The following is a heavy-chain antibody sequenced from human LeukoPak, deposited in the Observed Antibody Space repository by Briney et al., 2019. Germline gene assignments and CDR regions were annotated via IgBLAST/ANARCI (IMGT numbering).Heavy chain of an antibody. CDR2: IYPSDSDT. D-gene: IGHD2-2*01. Sequence: GESLKISCKGSGYSFTSHWIGWVRQMPGKGLEWMGIIYPSDSDTRYSPSFQGQVTISADKSISTAYLQWSSLKASDTAMYYCARTDCSSTSCYLFDYWGQGTLVTASS. CDR1: GYSFTSHW. J-gene: IGHJ4*02. V-gene: IGHV5-51*01. CDR3: ARTDCSSTSCYLFDY.